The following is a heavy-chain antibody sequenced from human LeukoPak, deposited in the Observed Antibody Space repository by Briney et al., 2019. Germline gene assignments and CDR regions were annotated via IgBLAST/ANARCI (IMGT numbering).Heavy chain of an antibody. CDR3: AREGSPYYSGSSGYYFYFAY. V-gene: IGHV1-3*01. D-gene: IGHD3-22*01. CDR2: INAGNGDT. J-gene: IGHJ4*02. CDR1: RYSFKSFT. Sequence: ASVKVSCQASRYSFKSFTMHWVRQAPGQRFEWMGWINAGNGDTKYSQQFQGRVTITRDTSTNMAYMDLSSLRSEDTAVYYCAREGSPYYSGSSGYYFYFAYWGQGTLVTVSS.